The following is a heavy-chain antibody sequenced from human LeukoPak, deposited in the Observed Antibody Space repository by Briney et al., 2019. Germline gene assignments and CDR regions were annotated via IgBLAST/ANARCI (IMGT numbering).Heavy chain of an antibody. CDR2: IIPILGTA. CDR1: GGTFSSYA. Sequence: SVKVSCKASGGTFSSYAISWVRQAPGQGLEWMGGIIPILGTANYTQKFQGRVTITADESTSTAYMELRSLRSDDTAVYYCARAREGRNWFDPWGRGTLVTVSS. J-gene: IGHJ5*02. CDR3: ARAREGRNWFDP. D-gene: IGHD1-26*01. V-gene: IGHV1-69*13.